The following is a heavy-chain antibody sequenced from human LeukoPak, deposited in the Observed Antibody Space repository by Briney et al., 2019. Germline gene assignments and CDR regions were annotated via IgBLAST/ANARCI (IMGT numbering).Heavy chain of an antibody. J-gene: IGHJ6*02. CDR1: GFTFSSYA. CDR2: ISGSGGST. V-gene: IGHV3-23*01. Sequence: GSLRLSCAASGFTFSSYAMSWVRQAPGKGLEWVSAISGSGGSTYYADSVKGRFTISRDNSKNTLYLQMNSLRAEDTAVYYCARGWRVARFWSGYYSYYYYGMDVWGQGTTVTVSS. D-gene: IGHD3-3*01. CDR3: ARGWRVARFWSGYYSYYYYGMDV.